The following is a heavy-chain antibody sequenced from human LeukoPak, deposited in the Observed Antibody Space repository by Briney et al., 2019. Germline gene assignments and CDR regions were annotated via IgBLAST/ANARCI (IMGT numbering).Heavy chain of an antibody. CDR1: GLTFSNYA. Sequence: PGGCLRLSCAASGLTFSNYAKDWVREAPGQGLEWVSSISSSGTYIYYADSVKGRFTLSRDNTKNSLYLQMNSLRAEDTAVYYCARDPGRWGQGTLVTVSS. CDR2: ISSSGTYI. J-gene: IGHJ4*02. CDR3: ARDPGR. D-gene: IGHD7-27*01. V-gene: IGHV3-21*01.